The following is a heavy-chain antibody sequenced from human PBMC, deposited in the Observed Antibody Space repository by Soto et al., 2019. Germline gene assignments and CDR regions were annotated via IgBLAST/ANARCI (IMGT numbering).Heavy chain of an antibody. V-gene: IGHV3-30*18. J-gene: IGHJ4*02. CDR3: AKDRRDTAMAPVDY. D-gene: IGHD5-18*01. CDR2: ISYDGSNK. CDR1: GFTFSSYG. Sequence: GGSLRLSCAASGFTFSSYGMHWVRQAPGKGLEWVAVISYDGSNKYYADSVKGRFTISRDNSKNTLYLQMNSLRAEDTAVYYCAKDRRDTAMAPVDYWGQGTLVTVSS.